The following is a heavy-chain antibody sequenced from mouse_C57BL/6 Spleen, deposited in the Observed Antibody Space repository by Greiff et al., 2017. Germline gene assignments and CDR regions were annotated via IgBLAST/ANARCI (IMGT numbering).Heavy chain of an antibody. CDR1: GYTFTSYW. CDR2: IDPSDSET. D-gene: IGHD1-1*01. V-gene: IGHV1-52*01. Sequence: QVQLQQSGAELVRPGSSVKLSCKASGYTFTSYWMHWVKQRPIQGLEWIGNIDPSDSETHYNQKFKDKATLTVDKSSSTAYMQLSSLTSEDSAVYYCALYYYGSISYAMDYWGQGTSVTVSS. CDR3: ALYYYGSISYAMDY. J-gene: IGHJ4*01.